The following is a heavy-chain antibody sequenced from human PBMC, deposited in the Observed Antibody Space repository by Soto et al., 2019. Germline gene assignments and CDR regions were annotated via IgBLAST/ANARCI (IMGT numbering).Heavy chain of an antibody. Sequence: GGALRRSCAASGFTYSNYAMNWVRQAPEKGLELVAYISASSSSIYYAESVKGRFTISRENAKNSLYLQMNSLRDEETAVYYCTRDCTWSELXWGQVVQVTVSX. D-gene: IGHD3-3*01. CDR1: GFTYSNYA. CDR2: ISASSSSI. CDR3: TRDCTWSELX. J-gene: IGHJ4*02. V-gene: IGHV3-48*02.